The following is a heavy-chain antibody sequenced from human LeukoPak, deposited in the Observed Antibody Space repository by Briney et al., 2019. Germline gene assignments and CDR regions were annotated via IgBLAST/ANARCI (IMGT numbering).Heavy chain of an antibody. V-gene: IGHV3-33*01. CDR1: GFTFSSYG. CDR3: ARDKGSSYAARVLRFLGSRYYYYYGMDV. Sequence: PGRSLRLSCAASGFTFSSYGMHWVRQAPGKRLEWVAVIWYDGSNKYYADSVKGRFTISRDNSKNTLYLQMNSLRAEDTAVYYCARDKGSSYAARVLRFLGSRYYYYYGMDVWGQGTTVTVSS. J-gene: IGHJ6*02. D-gene: IGHD3-3*01. CDR2: IWYDGSNK.